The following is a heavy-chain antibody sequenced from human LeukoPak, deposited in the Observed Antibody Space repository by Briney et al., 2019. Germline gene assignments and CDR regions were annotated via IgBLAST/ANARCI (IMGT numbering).Heavy chain of an antibody. Sequence: SETLSLTCIVSGGSIRNYNNYWSWIRQPPGKGLEWIGYIYYSGSTNYNPSLKSRVTISVDTSKNQFSLKLSSVTAADTAVYYCARDTANHYYYYGMDVWGQGTTVTVSS. CDR1: GGSIRNYNNY. J-gene: IGHJ6*02. CDR3: ARDTANHYYYYGMDV. V-gene: IGHV4-61*01. CDR2: IYYSGST.